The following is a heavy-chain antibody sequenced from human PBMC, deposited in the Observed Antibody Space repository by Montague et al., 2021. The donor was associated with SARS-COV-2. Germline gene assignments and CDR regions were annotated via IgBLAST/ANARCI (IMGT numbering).Heavy chain of an antibody. D-gene: IGHD1-26*01. Sequence: SETLSLTCVVSGGSISTDNWWTWVRLPAGKGLEWVEEIYHAGSTKYKPSLKSRVSMSVDTSWHQFSLRLTSVTAADTAIYYCARKGSGRSDLAYWGQGTLVTGSA. J-gene: IGHJ4*02. V-gene: IGHV4-4*02. CDR2: IYHAGST. CDR3: ARKGSGRSDLAY. CDR1: GGSISTDNW.